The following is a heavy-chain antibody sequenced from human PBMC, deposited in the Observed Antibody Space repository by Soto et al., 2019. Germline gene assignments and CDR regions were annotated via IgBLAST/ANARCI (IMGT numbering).Heavy chain of an antibody. J-gene: IGHJ4*02. CDR2: INHSGST. CDR1: GGSFSGYY. D-gene: IGHD3-9*01. V-gene: IGHV4-34*01. CDR3: AGYRYDILTGYYFGFDY. Sequence: SETLSVTWAVLGGSFSGYYWSWIRQPPGKGLEWIGEINHSGSTNYNPSLKSRVTISVDTSKNQFSLKLSSVTAADTAVYYCAGYRYDILTGYYFGFDYWGQGTLVTVSS.